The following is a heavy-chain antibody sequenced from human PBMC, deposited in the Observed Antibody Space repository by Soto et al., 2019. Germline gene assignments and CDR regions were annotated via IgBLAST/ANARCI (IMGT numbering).Heavy chain of an antibody. Sequence: SETLSLTCTVSGGSISSYYWSWIRQPPGKGLEWIGYIYYSGITNYNPSLKSRVTISVDTSKNQFSLKLSSVTAADTAMYYCARDEYSGYRGGIWGQGTMVTVSS. D-gene: IGHD5-12*01. CDR3: ARDEYSGYRGGI. CDR1: GGSISSYY. V-gene: IGHV4-59*01. J-gene: IGHJ3*02. CDR2: IYYSGIT.